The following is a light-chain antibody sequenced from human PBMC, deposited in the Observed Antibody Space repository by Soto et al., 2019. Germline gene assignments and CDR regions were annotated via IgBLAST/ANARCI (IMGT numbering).Light chain of an antibody. CDR3: QHYSNWPPT. CDR1: ESVHKN. J-gene: IGKJ2*01. Sequence: EVIMTQSPATLSLSPGERVTLSCRASESVHKNLAWYQQKPGQCPSLLIYYASTRATGVPDRFTGSGSGTEFTLTISSLQSEDFGVYHCQHYSNWPPTFGPGTKVEIK. V-gene: IGKV3-15*01. CDR2: YAS.